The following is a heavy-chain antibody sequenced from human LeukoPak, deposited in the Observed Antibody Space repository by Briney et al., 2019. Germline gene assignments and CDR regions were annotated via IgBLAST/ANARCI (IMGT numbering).Heavy chain of an antibody. CDR2: IRTKAYGGTT. Sequence: PGRSLRLSCTASGFTFGDYVMSWVRQAPGKGLEWVGFIRTKAYGGTTQYAASVKGRFTISRDDTINVDYLEMNSLQTEDTAMYYCTRGLSYYASGSYLYWGQGTLVSVSS. CDR3: TRGLSYYASGSYLY. D-gene: IGHD3-10*01. CDR1: GFTFGDYV. J-gene: IGHJ4*02. V-gene: IGHV3-49*04.